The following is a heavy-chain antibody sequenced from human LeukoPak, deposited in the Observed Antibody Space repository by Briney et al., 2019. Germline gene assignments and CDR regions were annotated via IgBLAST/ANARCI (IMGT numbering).Heavy chain of an antibody. CDR1: GFTFSSYG. J-gene: IGHJ4*02. D-gene: IGHD1-1*01. CDR3: ATRPKTHLKYYFDY. Sequence: GGSLRLSCAASGFTFSSYGMHWVRHAPGKGLEWVAFIRYDGSNKYYADSVKGRFTISRDNSKNTLYLQMNSLRAEDTAVYYCATRPKTHLKYYFDYWGQGTLVTVSS. CDR2: IRYDGSNK. V-gene: IGHV3-30*02.